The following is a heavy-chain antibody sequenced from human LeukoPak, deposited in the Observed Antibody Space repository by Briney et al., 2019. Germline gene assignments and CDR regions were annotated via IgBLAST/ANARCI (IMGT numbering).Heavy chain of an antibody. CDR2: ISGSGGST. V-gene: IGHV3-23*01. CDR3: AKVKYSSGWYGSRVPNWFDP. CDR1: GFTFSSYA. D-gene: IGHD6-19*01. Sequence: GSLRLSCAASGFTFSSYAMSWVRQAPGKGLEWVSAISGSGGSTYYADSVKGRFTISRDNSKNTLYLQMNSLRAEDTAVYYCAKVKYSSGWYGSRVPNWFDPWGQGTLVTVSS. J-gene: IGHJ5*02.